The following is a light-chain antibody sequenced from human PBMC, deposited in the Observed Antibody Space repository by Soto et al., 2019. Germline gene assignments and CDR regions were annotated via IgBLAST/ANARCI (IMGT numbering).Light chain of an antibody. CDR1: QTITTSQ. CDR2: GAS. CDR3: QQYAGSPRT. V-gene: IGKV3-20*01. Sequence: EIVLTQSPGTLSLSPGERATLFCRASQTITTSQLAWYQQKPGQAPRVLIFGASNRATGIPDRFSGSGSGTDFTLTIIRLEPEDFAIYYCQQYAGSPRTFGQGTTVEVK. J-gene: IGKJ1*01.